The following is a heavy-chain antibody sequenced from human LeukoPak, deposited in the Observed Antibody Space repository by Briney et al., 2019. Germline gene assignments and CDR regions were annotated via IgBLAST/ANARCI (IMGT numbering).Heavy chain of an antibody. CDR3: ARESVPAASTYAFDI. CDR1: GGSISGGDYY. J-gene: IGHJ3*02. D-gene: IGHD2-2*01. CDR2: IYYSGST. V-gene: IGHV4-30-4*01. Sequence: SETLSLTCTVSGGSISGGDYYWSWIRQPPGKGLEWIGYIYYSGSTYYNPSLKSRVTISVDTSKNQFSLKLSSVTAADTAVYYCARESVPAASTYAFDIWGQGTMVTVSS.